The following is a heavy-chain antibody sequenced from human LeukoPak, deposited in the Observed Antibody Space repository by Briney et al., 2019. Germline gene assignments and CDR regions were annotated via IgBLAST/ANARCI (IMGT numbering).Heavy chain of an antibody. D-gene: IGHD5-24*01. CDR3: ARHRSDGSYPLDS. CDR1: GYTFTRYG. V-gene: IGHV1-2*02. CDR2: INPNSGGT. J-gene: IGHJ4*02. Sequence: ASVKVSCKASGYTFTRYGIGWVRQAPGQGLEWMGWINPNSGGTNYAQKFQGRVTMTRDTSISTAYMELSRLRSDDTAVYYCARHRSDGSYPLDSWGQGALVTVSS.